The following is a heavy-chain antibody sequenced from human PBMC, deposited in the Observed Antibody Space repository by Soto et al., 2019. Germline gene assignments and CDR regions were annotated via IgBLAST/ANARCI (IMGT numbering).Heavy chain of an antibody. CDR2: IDSDGSIT. Sequence: PGGSLRLSCAASGFTFNTWMHWVRQAPGEGLVWVSSIDSDGSITSYADSVKGRFTISRDNAKNTLYLQMNSLRAEDTAVYYCATLVLQQAFWGQGTLVTASS. CDR3: ATLVLQQAF. CDR1: GFTFNTW. D-gene: IGHD6-13*01. V-gene: IGHV3-74*01. J-gene: IGHJ4*02.